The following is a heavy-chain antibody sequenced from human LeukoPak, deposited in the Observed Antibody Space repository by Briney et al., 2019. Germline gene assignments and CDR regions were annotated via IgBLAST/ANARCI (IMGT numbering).Heavy chain of an antibody. J-gene: IGHJ4*02. Sequence: PGGSLRLSCAGSGFSFSTFDMSWVRQAPGRGLEWVSSISSRSTYLDYADSLKGRFTISRDNAKSSLYLQMNSLRAEDTGVYYCARDLSPVEIVATVLDSWGQGTLVTVSS. CDR1: GFSFSTFD. CDR2: ISSRSTYL. D-gene: IGHD5-12*01. CDR3: ARDLSPVEIVATVLDS. V-gene: IGHV3-21*01.